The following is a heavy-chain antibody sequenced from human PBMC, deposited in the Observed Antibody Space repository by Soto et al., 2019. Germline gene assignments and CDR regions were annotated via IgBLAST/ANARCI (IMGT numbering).Heavy chain of an antibody. Sequence: SETLSLTCTVSGCSVSSGSYYWSWIRQPPGKGLEWIGYIYYSGRTNYNPSLKSRVTISVDTSKNQLSLNLSAGTAADTAVYTCARGMSEEQLFYYFGYWGQGALVTVSS. V-gene: IGHV4-61*01. CDR2: IYYSGRT. CDR1: GCSVSSGSYY. D-gene: IGHD1-1*01. CDR3: ARGMSEEQLFYYFGY. J-gene: IGHJ4*02.